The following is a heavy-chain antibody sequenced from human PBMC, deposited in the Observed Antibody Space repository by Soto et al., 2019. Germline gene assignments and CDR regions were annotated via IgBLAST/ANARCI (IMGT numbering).Heavy chain of an antibody. CDR3: ARFYYDSSGYLPSPYYYYYGMDV. CDR2: ISNSGGRT. Sequence: LRLSCAASGCTFSSYSMAWVRQAPGKGLEWVSAISNSGGRTYYVDSVKGRFTISRDNAKNSLYLQMNSLRAEDTAVYYCARFYYDSSGYLPSPYYYYYGMDVWGQGTTVTVSS. CDR1: GCTFSSYS. V-gene: IGHV3-21*01. J-gene: IGHJ6*02. D-gene: IGHD3-22*01.